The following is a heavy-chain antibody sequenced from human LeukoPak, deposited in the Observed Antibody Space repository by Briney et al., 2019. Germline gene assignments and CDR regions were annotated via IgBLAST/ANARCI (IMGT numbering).Heavy chain of an antibody. D-gene: IGHD2-2*01. CDR2: ISYDGSNK. J-gene: IGHJ4*02. CDR1: GFTFGSYG. CDR3: AKADREWRYCSSTSCYLFDY. V-gene: IGHV3-30*18. Sequence: PGGSLRLSCAASGFTFGSYGMHWVRQAPGKGLEWVAVISYDGSNKYYADSVKGRFTISRDNSKNTLYLQMNSLRAEDTAVYYCAKADREWRYCSSTSCYLFDYWGQGTLVTVSS.